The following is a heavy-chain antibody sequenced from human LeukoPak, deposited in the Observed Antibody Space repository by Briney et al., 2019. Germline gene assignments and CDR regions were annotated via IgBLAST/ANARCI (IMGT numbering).Heavy chain of an antibody. D-gene: IGHD2-8*01. J-gene: IGHJ5*02. CDR1: GGSFSGYY. V-gene: IGHV4-34*01. CDR2: INHSGST. CDR3: ARADPSGYATQPFNWFDP. Sequence: PSETLSLTCAVYGGSFSGYYWSWIRQPPGKGLEWIGEINHSGSTNYNPSLKSRVTISVDTSKNQFSLKLSSVTAADTAVYYCARADPSGYATQPFNWFDPWGQGTLVTVSS.